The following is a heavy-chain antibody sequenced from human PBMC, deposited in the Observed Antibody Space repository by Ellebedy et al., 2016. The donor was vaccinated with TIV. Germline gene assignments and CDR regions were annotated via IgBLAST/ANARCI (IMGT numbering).Heavy chain of an antibody. CDR2: IAVYNGHT. J-gene: IGHJ2*01. CDR3: ARSRLGGGHWYFDF. Sequence: ASVKVSXKVSSYTFTRYGMSWVRQAPGQGLEWMGWIAVYNGHTKYAQKFQGRVVMTTETATSTVYMELRSLRSDDTAVYYCARSRLGGGHWYFDFWGRGTLVTVSS. CDR1: SYTFTRYG. D-gene: IGHD3-10*01. V-gene: IGHV1-18*01.